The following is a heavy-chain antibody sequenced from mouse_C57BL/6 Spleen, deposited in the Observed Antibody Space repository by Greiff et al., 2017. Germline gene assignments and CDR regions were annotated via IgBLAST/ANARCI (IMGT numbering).Heavy chain of an antibody. D-gene: IGHD2-5*01. V-gene: IGHV5-4*01. CDR2: ISDGGSYT. CDR1: GFTFSSYA. CDR3: AREGFYYSKGLAY. Sequence: EVQLVESGGGLVKPGGSLKLSCAASGFTFSSYAMSWVRQTPEKRLEWVATISDGGSYTDYPDNVKGRFTISRDNAKNNLYLQMSHLKSEDTAMYYCAREGFYYSKGLAYWGQGTLVTVSA. J-gene: IGHJ3*01.